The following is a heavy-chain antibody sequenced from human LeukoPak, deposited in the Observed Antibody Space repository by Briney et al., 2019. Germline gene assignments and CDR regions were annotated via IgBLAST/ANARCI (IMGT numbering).Heavy chain of an antibody. D-gene: IGHD1-26*01. V-gene: IGHV4-38-2*02. J-gene: IGHJ3*02. Sequence: PSETLSLTCTVSGYSISSGYYWGWIRQPPGKGLEWIGSIYHSGRTLYNPSLKSRVTISVDTSKNQFSLKLSSVTAADTAVYYCARERGGSYRDAFDIWGQGTMVTVSS. CDR2: IYHSGRT. CDR1: GYSISSGYY. CDR3: ARERGGSYRDAFDI.